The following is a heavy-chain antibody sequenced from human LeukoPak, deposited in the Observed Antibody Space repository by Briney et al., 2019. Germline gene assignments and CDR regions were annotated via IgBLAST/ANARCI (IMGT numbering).Heavy chain of an antibody. Sequence: PSETLSLTCTVSGGSISRGGSYWSWIRQHPGKGLEWVGYIYYSGSTNYNPSLRSRVAISVDTSKNQFSLKVSSVTAADTAVYYCARESSYKGPFDYWGRGTLVTVSS. CDR1: GGSISRGGSY. D-gene: IGHD1-1*01. V-gene: IGHV4-31*03. CDR2: IYYSGST. CDR3: ARESSYKGPFDY. J-gene: IGHJ4*02.